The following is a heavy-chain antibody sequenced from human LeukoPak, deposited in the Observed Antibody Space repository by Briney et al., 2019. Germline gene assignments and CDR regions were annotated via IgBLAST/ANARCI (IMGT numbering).Heavy chain of an antibody. CDR2: INHSGST. V-gene: IGHV4-34*01. CDR1: GGSFSGYY. J-gene: IGHJ4*02. D-gene: IGHD3-16*01. CDR3: ARARNLWGSLSY. Sequence: SETLSLTCAVYGGSFSGYYWSWIRQPPGKGLEWIGEINHSGSTNYNPSLKSRVTISVDTSKNQFSLKLSSVTAADTAVYYCARARNLWGSLSYWGQGTLVTVSS.